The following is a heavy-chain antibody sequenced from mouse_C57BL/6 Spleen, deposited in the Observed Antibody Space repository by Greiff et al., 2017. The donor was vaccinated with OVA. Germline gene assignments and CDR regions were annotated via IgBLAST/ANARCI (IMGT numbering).Heavy chain of an antibody. CDR1: GYTFTSYW. CDR3: AKLTGNAMDY. J-gene: IGHJ4*01. V-gene: IGHV1-69*01. CDR2: IDPSDSYT. Sequence: QVHVKQPGAELVMPGASVKLSCKASGYTFTSYWMHWVKQRPGQGLEWIGEIDPSDSYTNYNQKFKGKSTLTVDKSSSTAYMQLSSLTSEDSAVYYCAKLTGNAMDYWGQGTSVTVSS. D-gene: IGHD4-1*01.